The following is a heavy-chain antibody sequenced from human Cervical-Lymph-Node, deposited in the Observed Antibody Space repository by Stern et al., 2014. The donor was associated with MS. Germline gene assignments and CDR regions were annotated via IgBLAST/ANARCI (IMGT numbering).Heavy chain of an antibody. CDR2: FDTENDET. D-gene: IGHD2-15*01. CDR3: AGGGGTIDI. V-gene: IGHV1-24*01. CDR1: GYSLSEIS. J-gene: IGHJ3*02. Sequence: QVQLVQSGAEVKKPGVSVKVSCKGSGYSLSEISMHWVRQAPGKGLEWMGGFDTENDETVYAQNFQGRLTMTEDTSTDTAYMELSSLRSEDTAVYYCAGGGGTIDIWGQGTPVIVSS.